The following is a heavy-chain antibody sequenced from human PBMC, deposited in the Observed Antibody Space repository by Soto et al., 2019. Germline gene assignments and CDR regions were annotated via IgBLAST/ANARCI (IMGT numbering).Heavy chain of an antibody. J-gene: IGHJ5*01. CDR2: ISTTSFTI. CDR1: GFSFSTYN. CDR3: ARDRCYEGTCYSASDS. D-gene: IGHD2-15*01. Sequence: LRLSCAASGFSFSTYNMYWVRQAPGKRPDWIAYISTTSFTIYYADSVKGRFTISRDNDRNSLYLEMNSLRDEDTAVYYCARDRCYEGTCYSASDSWGQGTLVAVSS. V-gene: IGHV3-48*02.